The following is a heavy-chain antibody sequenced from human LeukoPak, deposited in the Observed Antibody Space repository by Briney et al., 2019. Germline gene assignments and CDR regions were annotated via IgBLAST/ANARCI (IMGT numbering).Heavy chain of an antibody. CDR2: INHSGST. V-gene: IGHV4-34*01. D-gene: IGHD4-11*01. CDR1: GGSFSGYY. J-gene: IGHJ6*03. CDR3: ARGRVSSSTWHSTYYYYFYMDV. Sequence: SETLSLTCAVYGGSFSGYYWSWIRQPPGKGLEWIGEINHSGSTNYNPSLNSRVTISRDTSKNHFSLQLSSVTAAGTAVYFCARGRVSSSTWHSTYYYYFYMDVWGKGTTVTVSS.